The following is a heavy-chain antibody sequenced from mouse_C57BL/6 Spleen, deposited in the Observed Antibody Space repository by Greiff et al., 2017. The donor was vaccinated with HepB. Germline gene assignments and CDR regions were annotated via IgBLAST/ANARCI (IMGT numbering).Heavy chain of an antibody. Sequence: SGAELVKPGASVKLSCKASGYTFTSYWMHWVKQRPGRGLEWIGRIDPNSGGTKYNEKFKSKATLTVDKPSSTAYMQLSSLTSEDSAVYYCARPVVATLWDFDYWGQGTTLTVSS. D-gene: IGHD1-1*01. V-gene: IGHV1-72*01. CDR2: IDPNSGGT. CDR1: GYTFTSYW. CDR3: ARPVVATLWDFDY. J-gene: IGHJ2*01.